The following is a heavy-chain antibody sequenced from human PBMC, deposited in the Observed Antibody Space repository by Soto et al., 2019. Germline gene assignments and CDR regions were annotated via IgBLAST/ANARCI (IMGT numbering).Heavy chain of an antibody. CDR1: GGSISSYY. D-gene: IGHD2-15*01. J-gene: IGHJ4*02. CDR2: MYYSGST. V-gene: IGHV4-59*08. CDR3: PRHAPSRGVAAPPGY. Sequence: SETLSLTCTVSGGSISSYYWSWIRQPPGKGLEWIGYMYYSGSTNYNPSLKSRVTISVDTSKKQFSLKLSSVTAADTAVYYCPRHAPSRGVAAPPGYWGQGTLVTVSS.